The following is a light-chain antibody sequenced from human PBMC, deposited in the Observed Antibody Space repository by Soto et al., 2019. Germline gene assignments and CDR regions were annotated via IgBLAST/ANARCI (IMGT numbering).Light chain of an antibody. V-gene: IGLV2-8*01. CDR3: SSYAGSNNVV. Sequence: QSVLTQPPSASGSPGQSVIISCTGTSSDVGGYNYVSWYQQHPGKAPKLMIYEVSKRPSGVPDRFSGSKSGNTASLTVSGLQAEDEADYYCSSYAGSNNVVFGGGTKVTV. CDR1: SSDVGGYNY. CDR2: EVS. J-gene: IGLJ2*01.